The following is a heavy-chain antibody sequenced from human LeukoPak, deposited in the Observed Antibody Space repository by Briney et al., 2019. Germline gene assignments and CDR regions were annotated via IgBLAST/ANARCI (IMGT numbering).Heavy chain of an antibody. CDR3: ARDRSGCSAYYFEY. CDR1: GGPTNTYC. Sequence: KASETLSLLCTVSGGPTNTYCRSWIRQPAEKGLEWIGRIYPSGSTYYNPSLKSRVTISIDKSKNQFSLRLTSVTAADTAVYYCARDRSGCSAYYFEYWGQGTLVTVSS. D-gene: IGHD6-19*01. CDR2: IYPSGST. V-gene: IGHV4-4*07. J-gene: IGHJ4*02.